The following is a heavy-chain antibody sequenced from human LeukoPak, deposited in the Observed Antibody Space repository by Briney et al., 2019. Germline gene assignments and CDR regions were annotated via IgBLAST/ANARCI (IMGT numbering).Heavy chain of an antibody. CDR2: IGTSGSDM. CDR3: AKPLYGSGGSCFDY. CDR1: GFTFSNYN. D-gene: IGHD2-15*01. V-gene: IGHV3-21*01. Sequence: GGSLRLSCAASGFTFSNYNMNWVRQAPGRGLEWVSSIGTSGSDMYYVDSVKGRFTISRDNSKNTLYLQMNSLRAEDTAVYYCAKPLYGSGGSCFDYWGQGTLVTVSS. J-gene: IGHJ4*02.